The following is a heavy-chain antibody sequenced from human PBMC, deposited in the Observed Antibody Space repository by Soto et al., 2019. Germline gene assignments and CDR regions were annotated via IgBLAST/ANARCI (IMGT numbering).Heavy chain of an antibody. Sequence: ASVKVSCKASGYTFTGYYMHWVRQAPGQGLEWMGWINPNSGGTNYAQKFQGRVTMTRDTSISTAYMELSRLRSDDTAVYYCARAQSRVDYYYYGMAVWGQGTTVTVSS. CDR3: ARAQSRVDYYYYGMAV. J-gene: IGHJ6*02. CDR1: GYTFTGYY. CDR2: INPNSGGT. V-gene: IGHV1-2*02.